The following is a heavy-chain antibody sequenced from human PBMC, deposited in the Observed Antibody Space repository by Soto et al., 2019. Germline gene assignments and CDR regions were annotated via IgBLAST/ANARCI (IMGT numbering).Heavy chain of an antibody. Sequence: LGGSFILSCAASGFIFSSYAMSWVLQAPGKGLEWVSAISGSGGSTYYADSVKGRFTISRDNSKNTLYLQMNSLRAEDTAVYYCAKDPSRPIRGQGKMVAVSS. V-gene: IGHV3-23*01. CDR1: GFIFSSYA. J-gene: IGHJ3*02. CDR3: AKDPSRPI. CDR2: ISGSGGST.